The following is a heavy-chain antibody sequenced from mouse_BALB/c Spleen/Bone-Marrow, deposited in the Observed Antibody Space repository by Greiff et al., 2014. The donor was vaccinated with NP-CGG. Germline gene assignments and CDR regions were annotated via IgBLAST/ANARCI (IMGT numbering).Heavy chain of an antibody. Sequence: EVMLVESRGGLVKPGGSLKLSCAASGFTFSSYAMSWVRQTPEKRLEWVASISSGGSTYYPDSVKGRFTISRDNARNILYLQMSSLRSEDTAMYYCAREVDGWYYFDYWGRGTTLTVSS. CDR1: GFTFSSYA. D-gene: IGHD2-3*01. CDR2: ISSGGST. J-gene: IGHJ2*01. V-gene: IGHV5-6-5*01. CDR3: AREVDGWYYFDY.